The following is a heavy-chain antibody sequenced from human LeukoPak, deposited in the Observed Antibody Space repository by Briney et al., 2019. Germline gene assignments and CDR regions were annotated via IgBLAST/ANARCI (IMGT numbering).Heavy chain of an antibody. J-gene: IGHJ4*02. V-gene: IGHV3-49*04. CDR3: TRGGGDIQWIQLW. D-gene: IGHD5-18*01. CDR2: IRSKAYGGTT. CDR1: GFAFGDYA. Sequence: GGSLRPSCTASGFAFGDYAMSWVRQAPGKGLEWVGFIRSKAYGGTTEYAASVKGRFTISRDDSKSIAYPQMNSLKTEDTAVYYCTRGGGDIQWIQLWWGQGTLVTVSS.